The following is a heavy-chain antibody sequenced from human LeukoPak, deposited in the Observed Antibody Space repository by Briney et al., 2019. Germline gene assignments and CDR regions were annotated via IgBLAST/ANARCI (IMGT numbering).Heavy chain of an antibody. V-gene: IGHV4-39*07. CDR2: IYYSGST. CDR3: ARAQRDYDSSGYFFFDY. Sequence: PSETLSLTCTVSGGSISSSSYYWGWIRQPPGKGLEWIGSIYYSGSTYYNPSLKSRVTISVDTSKNQFSLKLSSVTAADTAVYYCARAQRDYDSSGYFFFDYWGQGTLVTVSS. CDR1: GGSISSSSYY. D-gene: IGHD3-22*01. J-gene: IGHJ4*02.